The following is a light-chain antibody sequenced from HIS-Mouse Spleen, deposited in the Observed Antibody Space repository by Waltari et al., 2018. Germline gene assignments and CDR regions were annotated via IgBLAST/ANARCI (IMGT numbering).Light chain of an antibody. CDR3: CSYAGSSTWV. V-gene: IGLV2-23*01. CDR1: SSAVGSYNL. Sequence: QSALTQPASVSGSPGPSITIPCTGTSSAVGSYNLFSWYQQHPGKAPKLMIYEGSKRPSGVSNRFSGSKSGNTASLTISGLQAEDEADYYCCSYAGSSTWVFGGGTKLTVL. J-gene: IGLJ3*02. CDR2: EGS.